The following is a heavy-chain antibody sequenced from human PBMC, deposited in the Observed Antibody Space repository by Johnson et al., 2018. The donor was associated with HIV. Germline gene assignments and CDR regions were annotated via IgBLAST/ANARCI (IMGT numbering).Heavy chain of an antibody. CDR2: ISSSGSTI. CDR1: GFTFSDYY. V-gene: IGHV3-11*01. J-gene: IGHJ3*02. Sequence: VQLVESGGGLVKPGGSLILSCAASGFTFSDYYMSWIRQAPGKGLEWVSYISSSGSTIYYADSVKGRFTISRDNSKNTLYLQMNSLRAEDTAVYYCARDPSATYAFDIWGQGTMVTVSS. CDR3: ARDPSATYAFDI.